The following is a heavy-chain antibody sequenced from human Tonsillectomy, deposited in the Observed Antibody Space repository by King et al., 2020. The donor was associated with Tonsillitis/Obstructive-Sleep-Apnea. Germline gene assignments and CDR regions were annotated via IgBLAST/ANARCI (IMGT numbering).Heavy chain of an antibody. CDR3: AGEEGRSCSSASCYMDV. CDR1: GFTFSDYY. CDR2: ISSSSSYT. V-gene: IGHV3-11*05. D-gene: IGHD2-2*01. Sequence: VQLVESGGGLVKPGGSLRLSCAASGFTFSDYYMSWIRQAPGKGPEWVSYISSSSSYTNYADSVKGRFTISRDNAKNSLYLQMNSLTAEDTAVYYCAGEEGRSCSSASCYMDVWGKGTTVTVSS. J-gene: IGHJ6*03.